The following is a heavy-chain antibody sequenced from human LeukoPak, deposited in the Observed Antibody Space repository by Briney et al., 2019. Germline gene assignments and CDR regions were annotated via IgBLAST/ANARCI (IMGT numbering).Heavy chain of an antibody. D-gene: IGHD4-11*01. V-gene: IGHV3-11*01. J-gene: IGHJ4*02. CDR2: ISSSGSTI. CDR3: ARSKNYFDY. Sequence: GGSLRLSCAASGFTFSDSYFSWIRQPPGKVLEGFSYISSSGSTIYYTDSVKGRFTISRDNAKNSLYLQMDSLRADDTAVYFCARSKNYFDYWGQGTLVTVSS. CDR1: GFTFSDSY.